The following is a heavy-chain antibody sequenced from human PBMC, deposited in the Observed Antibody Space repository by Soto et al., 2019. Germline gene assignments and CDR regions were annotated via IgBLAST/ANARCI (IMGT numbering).Heavy chain of an antibody. CDR3: ATSVGIAPTGEDGMDV. J-gene: IGHJ6*02. V-gene: IGHV1-69*01. CDR1: GGTFSIYG. Sequence: QVQLVQSGAEVKKTGSSVKVSCKASGGTFSIYGFSWVRQAPGQGPEWIGGIIPILSTPNYAQKFHGRVTIVADESTTTVYMELISLKSEDTAVYYCATSVGIAPTGEDGMDVWGQGTSVTVSS. D-gene: IGHD2-8*02. CDR2: IIPILSTP.